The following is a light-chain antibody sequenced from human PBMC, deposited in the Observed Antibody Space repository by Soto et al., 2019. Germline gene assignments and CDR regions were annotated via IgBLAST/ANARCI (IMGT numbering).Light chain of an antibody. CDR1: SSDVGGYNY. CDR3: STCRGSSNV. V-gene: IGLV2-8*01. CDR2: EAN. J-gene: IGLJ1*01. Sequence: QSVLTQPASASGSPGQSVAISCTGTSSDVGGYNYVSWYQQHPGKAPKLMIYEANNRPSGVPDRFSGSKSGNTASLTVSGVQAEDDADYCCSTCRGSSNVFGTGTKVTVL.